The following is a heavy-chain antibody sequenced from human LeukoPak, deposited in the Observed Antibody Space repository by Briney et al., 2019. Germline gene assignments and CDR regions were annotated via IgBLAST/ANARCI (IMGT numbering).Heavy chain of an antibody. Sequence: ASVKVSCKASGYTFTTYAIHWVRQAPGQRLEWMGWINTGNGNTKYSQKFQDRVTITRDTSATTAYMELSSLRSEDTAVYYCGRGCGTDCPNAEYFHHWGQGTLVTVSS. CDR1: GYTFTTYA. CDR2: INTGNGNT. D-gene: IGHD2-21*02. J-gene: IGHJ1*01. V-gene: IGHV1-3*04. CDR3: GRGCGTDCPNAEYFHH.